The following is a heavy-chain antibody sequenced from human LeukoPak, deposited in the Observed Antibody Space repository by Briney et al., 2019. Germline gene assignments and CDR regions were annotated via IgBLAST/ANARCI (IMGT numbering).Heavy chain of an antibody. CDR2: ISAYNGNT. CDR3: ARDLATMIVVDYYYYGMDV. Sequence: ASVKVSCKASGYTFTSYGISWVRQAPGQGLEWMGWISAYNGNTNDTQKLQGRVTMTTDTSTSTAYMEMRSLRSDDTAVYYCARDLATMIVVDYYYYGMDVWGQGTTVTVSS. J-gene: IGHJ6*02. V-gene: IGHV1-18*01. CDR1: GYTFTSYG. D-gene: IGHD3-22*01.